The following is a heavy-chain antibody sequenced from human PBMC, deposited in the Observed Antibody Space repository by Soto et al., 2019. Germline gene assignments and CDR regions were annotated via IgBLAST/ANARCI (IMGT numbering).Heavy chain of an antibody. CDR1: GYTFTSYG. Sequence: GASVKVSCKASGYTFTSYGISWVRQAPGQRLEWMGWINAGNGNTKYSQKFQGRVTITRDTSASTTYMELSGLRSEDTAVYYCARAPIAVAGNFDYWGQGTLVTVSS. J-gene: IGHJ4*02. CDR3: ARAPIAVAGNFDY. CDR2: INAGNGNT. D-gene: IGHD6-19*01. V-gene: IGHV1-3*01.